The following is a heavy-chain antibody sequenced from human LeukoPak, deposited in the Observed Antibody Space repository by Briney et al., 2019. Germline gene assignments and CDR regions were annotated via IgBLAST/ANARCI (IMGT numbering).Heavy chain of an antibody. V-gene: IGHV1-8*03. D-gene: IGHD1-7*01. CDR1: GYTFTSYD. CDR2: MNPNSGNT. Sequence: ASVKVSCKASGYTFTSYDINWVRQATGQGLEWMGWMNPNSGNTGYAQKFQGRVTITRNTSISTAYMELSSLRSEDTAVYYCARPKLELHRSSFDYWGQGTLVTVSS. CDR3: ARPKLELHRSSFDY. J-gene: IGHJ4*02.